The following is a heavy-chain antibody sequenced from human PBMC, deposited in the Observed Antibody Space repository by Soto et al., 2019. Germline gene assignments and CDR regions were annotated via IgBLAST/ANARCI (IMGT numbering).Heavy chain of an antibody. CDR1: GGTFSSYA. V-gene: IGHV1-69*13. D-gene: IGHD5-18*01. CDR3: ARDLDGYSYGMDV. J-gene: IGHJ6*02. CDR2: IIPIFGTA. Sequence: SVKVSCKASGGTFSSYAISWVRQAPGQGLEWMGGIIPIFGTANYAQKFQGRVTITADESTSTAYMELGSLRSEDTAVYYCARDLDGYSYGMDVWGQGTTVTVSS.